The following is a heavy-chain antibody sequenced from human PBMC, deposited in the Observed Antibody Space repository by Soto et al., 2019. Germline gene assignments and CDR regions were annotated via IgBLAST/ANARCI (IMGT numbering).Heavy chain of an antibody. CDR3: ARDLGYYASSGYFDY. V-gene: IGHV3-11*01. CDR1: GFTFSDYQ. J-gene: IGHJ4*02. Sequence: GGSLRLSCAASGFTFSDYQMSWIRQAPGKGLEWVSYISSSGDITYYADSVKGRSTISRDNAKNSLYLQMNSLRAEDTAVYYCARDLGYYASSGYFDYWGQGTLVTVSS. CDR2: ISSSGDIT. D-gene: IGHD3-22*01.